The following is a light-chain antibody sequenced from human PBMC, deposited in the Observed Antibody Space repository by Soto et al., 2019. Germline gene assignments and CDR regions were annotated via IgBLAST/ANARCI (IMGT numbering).Light chain of an antibody. CDR3: SSYAGTHTFV. V-gene: IGLV2-8*01. J-gene: IGLJ1*01. CDR2: EVT. Sequence: ALSPPPSPAGAPGQAVTLSRPGNNNDIGGYNYVSWYQQHSGKAPKLMIYEVTKRPSGVPDRFSGSKSGNTASLTVSGLQGEDEADYYCSSYAGTHTFVFGTGTKVTVL. CDR1: NNDIGGYNY.